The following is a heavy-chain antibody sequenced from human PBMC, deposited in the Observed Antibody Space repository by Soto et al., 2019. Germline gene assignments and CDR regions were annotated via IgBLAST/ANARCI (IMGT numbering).Heavy chain of an antibody. D-gene: IGHD2-2*01. J-gene: IGHJ1*01. CDR1: GGSFSGYY. Sequence: QVQLQQWGAGLLKPSETLSLTCAVYGGSFSGYYWSWIRQPPGKGLEWIVESNHVGSTNYNPSLISRVTMSVEPFNNQFSLRLTAVTAAETAVYYWAGVLIAGVTRDCGQGTLVIVSS. V-gene: IGHV4-34*07. CDR3: AGVLIAGVTRD. CDR2: SNHVGST.